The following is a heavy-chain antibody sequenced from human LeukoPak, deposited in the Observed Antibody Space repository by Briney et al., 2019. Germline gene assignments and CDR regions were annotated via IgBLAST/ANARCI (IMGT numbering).Heavy chain of an antibody. V-gene: IGHV4-59*13. Sequence: SETLSLTCTVSGGSISTYYWNWIRQPPGKGRDGIGYIYHSGSTNYNPSLQSRVTISVDTSKNQFSLNLNSVTAADTAVYYCARGGAARLHFQNWGQGTLVTVSS. CDR3: ARGGAARLHFQN. CDR2: IYHSGST. CDR1: GGSISTYY. D-gene: IGHD6-6*01. J-gene: IGHJ1*01.